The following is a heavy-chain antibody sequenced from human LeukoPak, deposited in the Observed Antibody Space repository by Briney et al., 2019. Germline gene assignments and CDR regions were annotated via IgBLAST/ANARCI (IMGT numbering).Heavy chain of an antibody. V-gene: IGHV1-18*01. CDR2: ISAYNGNT. CDR3: ARDGLGGGSSWYFDY. Sequence: ASVKVSCKASGYTFTSYGISWVRQAPGQGLEWMGWISAYNGNTNYAQKLQGRVTMTTATSTSTAYMELRSLRSDDTAVYYCARDGLGGGSSWYFDYWGQGTLVTVSS. J-gene: IGHJ4*02. CDR1: GYTFTSYG. D-gene: IGHD6-13*01.